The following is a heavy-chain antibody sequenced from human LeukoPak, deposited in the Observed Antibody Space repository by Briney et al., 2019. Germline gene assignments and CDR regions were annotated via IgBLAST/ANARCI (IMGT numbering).Heavy chain of an antibody. CDR1: GLVFNNYE. CDR2: IGLGGTT. J-gene: IGHJ4*02. Sequence: GGSLRLSCAASGLVFNNYEFHWVRQTPGKGLEWISYIGLGGTTLYADSVRGRFTISRDNARNSWSLQMNSLRVEDTAIYYCATEMELGLISDGFDYWGQGSPVTVSS. D-gene: IGHD1-7*01. CDR3: ATEMELGLISDGFDY. V-gene: IGHV3-48*03.